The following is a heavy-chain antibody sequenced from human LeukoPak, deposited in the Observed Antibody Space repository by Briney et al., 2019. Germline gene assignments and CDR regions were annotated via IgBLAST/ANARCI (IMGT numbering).Heavy chain of an antibody. Sequence: WASVKVSCKASGGTFSSYAISWVRQAPGQGLEWMGGIIPIFGTANYAQKFQGRVTITADESTSTAYMELSSLRSEDTAVYYCARGRSGYDFFDYWGQGTLVTVSS. D-gene: IGHD5-12*01. CDR1: GGTFSSYA. CDR2: IIPIFGTA. V-gene: IGHV1-69*13. CDR3: ARGRSGYDFFDY. J-gene: IGHJ4*02.